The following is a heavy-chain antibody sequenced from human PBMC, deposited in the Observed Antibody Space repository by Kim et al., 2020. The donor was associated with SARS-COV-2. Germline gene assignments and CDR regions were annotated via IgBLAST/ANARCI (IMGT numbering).Heavy chain of an antibody. D-gene: IGHD3-10*01. CDR1: GGSISSGSYY. V-gene: IGHV4-61*02. Sequence: SETLSLTCTVSGGSISSGSYYWSWIRQPAGKGLEWIGRIYTSGSTNYNPSLKSRVTISVDTSKNQFSLKLSSVTAADTAVYYCARDNRPLLLWFGEPRSWFDPWGQGTLVTVPS. CDR3: ARDNRPLLLWFGEPRSWFDP. J-gene: IGHJ5*02. CDR2: IYTSGST.